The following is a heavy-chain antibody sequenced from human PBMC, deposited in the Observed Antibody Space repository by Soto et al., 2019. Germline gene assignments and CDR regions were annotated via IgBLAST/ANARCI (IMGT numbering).Heavy chain of an antibody. CDR2: IYSGGST. Sequence: EVQLVETGGGLIQPGGSLRLSCAASGFTVSSNYMSWVRQAPGKGLEWVSVIYSGGSTYYADSVKGRFTISRDSSKNTVFIQMNSMRAEDTAVYYCARDSSNSGWFYFDYWGQGTLVTVSS. V-gene: IGHV3-53*02. CDR1: GFTVSSNY. J-gene: IGHJ4*02. CDR3: ARDSSNSGWFYFDY. D-gene: IGHD6-19*01.